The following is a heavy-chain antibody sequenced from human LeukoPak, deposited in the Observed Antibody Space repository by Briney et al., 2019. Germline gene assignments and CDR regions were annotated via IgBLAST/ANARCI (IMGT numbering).Heavy chain of an antibody. Sequence: GASVNVSCKASGYTFTSYGISWVRQAPGQGLEWMGWISAYNGNTNYAQKLQGRVTMTTDTSTSTAYMELRSLRPDDTAVYYCARRSTSTYYYYGMDVWGQGTTVTVSS. D-gene: IGHD1-14*01. CDR1: GYTFTSYG. CDR2: ISAYNGNT. CDR3: ARRSTSTYYYYGMDV. V-gene: IGHV1-18*01. J-gene: IGHJ6*02.